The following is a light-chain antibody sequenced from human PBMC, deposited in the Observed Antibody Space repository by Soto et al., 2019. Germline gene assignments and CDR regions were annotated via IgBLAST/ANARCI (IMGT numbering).Light chain of an antibody. CDR2: GAC. CDR1: QRVSSH. CDR3: QQYGGSTRT. V-gene: IGKV3-20*01. Sequence: EIVMTHSPATQSVSPGARATLSCRASQRVSSHLAWYQQEPGRAPRLISHGACSRATGVPDRITGSGSGTDFTLSISRLEPEDFAVYYCQQYGGSTRTFGQGTKV. J-gene: IGKJ1*01.